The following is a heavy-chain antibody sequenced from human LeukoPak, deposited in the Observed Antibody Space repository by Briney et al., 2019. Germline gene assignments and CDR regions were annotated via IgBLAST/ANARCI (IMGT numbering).Heavy chain of an antibody. D-gene: IGHD6-13*01. CDR2: ISSNGNTI. V-gene: IGHV3-48*04. J-gene: IGHJ4*02. CDR3: ARDGRRSSWYTVDY. Sequence: GGSLRLSCAASGFTFSSYGMNWVRQAPGKGLEWVSYISSNGNTIYYGDSVKGRFTISRDNAKNSLYLQMNSLRAEDTAVYYCARDGRRSSWYTVDYWGQGTLVIVSS. CDR1: GFTFSSYG.